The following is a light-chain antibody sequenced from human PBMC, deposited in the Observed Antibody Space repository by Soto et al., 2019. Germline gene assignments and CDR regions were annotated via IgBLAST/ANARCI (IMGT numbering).Light chain of an antibody. CDR3: QQSYNTPRT. CDR2: TAS. V-gene: IGKV1-39*01. Sequence: DIQMTQSPSSLSASVGDRVTITFRTSQPISDYLNWYQQKPGKAPSLLIYTASNLQTGVPSRFSGSGSGTHFTLTISSLQPEDFATYYCQQSYNTPRTFGQGTKVDI. J-gene: IGKJ1*01. CDR1: QPISDY.